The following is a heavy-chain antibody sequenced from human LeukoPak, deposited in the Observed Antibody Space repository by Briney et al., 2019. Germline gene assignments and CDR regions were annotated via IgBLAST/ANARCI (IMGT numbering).Heavy chain of an antibody. Sequence: PGRSLRLSCAASGFTFSSYAMRWVRQAPGKGLEWVAVISYDGSNKYYADSVKGRFTISRDNSKNTLYLQMNSLRAEDTAVYYCASPVLDDILTDDAFDIWGQGTMVTVSS. V-gene: IGHV3-30*04. CDR3: ASPVLDDILTDDAFDI. CDR1: GFTFSSYA. CDR2: ISYDGSNK. J-gene: IGHJ3*02. D-gene: IGHD3-9*01.